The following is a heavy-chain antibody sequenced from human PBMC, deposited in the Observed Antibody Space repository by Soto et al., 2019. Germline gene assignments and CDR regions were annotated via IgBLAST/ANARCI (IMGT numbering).Heavy chain of an antibody. CDR1: GFTFDDYA. D-gene: IGHD3-10*01. CDR2: ISWNSGSI. J-gene: IGHJ4*02. Sequence: EVQLVESGGGLVQPGRSLRLSCAASGFTFDDYAMHWVRQAPGKGLEWVSGISWNSGSIGYADSVKGRFTISRDNAKNSLYLQMNSLRAEDTALYYCANHIGYYGSGSHTEWGQGTLVTVSS. V-gene: IGHV3-9*01. CDR3: ANHIGYYGSGSHTE.